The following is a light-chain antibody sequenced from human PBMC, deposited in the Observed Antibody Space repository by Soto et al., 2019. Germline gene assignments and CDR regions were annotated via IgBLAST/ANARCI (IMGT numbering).Light chain of an antibody. Sequence: QSALTQPASVSGSPVQSITISCTGTSSDVGGYNYVSWYQQHPGKAPKLMIYDVSNRPSGVSNRFSGSKSGNTASLTISGLQAEDEADYYCSSYTSSSTPGVFGTGTKLTVL. V-gene: IGLV2-14*01. CDR2: DVS. CDR1: SSDVGGYNY. CDR3: SSYTSSSTPGV. J-gene: IGLJ1*01.